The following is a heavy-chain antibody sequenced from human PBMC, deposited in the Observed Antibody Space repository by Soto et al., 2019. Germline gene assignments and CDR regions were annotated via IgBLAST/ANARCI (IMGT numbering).Heavy chain of an antibody. D-gene: IGHD2-21*02. Sequence: QVQLVQSGAELKTPGSSVRVSCKASGGAFNNYPISWVRQAPGQGLEWMGGIFPRLGNTTYAREVKGRVTMNAATSTTTVSMTRTRLKAEDADIYYCALVAGVGGGACYAIDYWGQGTTVTVSS. J-gene: IGHJ4*02. V-gene: IGHV1-69*06. CDR3: ALVAGVGGGACYAIDY. CDR2: IFPRLGNT. CDR1: GGAFNNYP.